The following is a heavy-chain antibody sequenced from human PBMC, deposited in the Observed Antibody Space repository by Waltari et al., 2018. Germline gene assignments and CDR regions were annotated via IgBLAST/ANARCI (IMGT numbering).Heavy chain of an antibody. CDR1: GYTFTSYD. CDR3: ARGCSSTSCRHNWFDP. D-gene: IGHD2-2*01. CDR2: MNPNSGNT. J-gene: IGHJ5*02. V-gene: IGHV1-8*01. Sequence: QVQLVQSGAEVKKPGASVKVSCKASGYTFTSYDINWVRQAPGQGLGWMGWMNPNSGNTGYAQKFQGRVTMTRNTSISTAYMELSSLRSEDTAVYYCARGCSSTSCRHNWFDPWGQGTLVTVSS.